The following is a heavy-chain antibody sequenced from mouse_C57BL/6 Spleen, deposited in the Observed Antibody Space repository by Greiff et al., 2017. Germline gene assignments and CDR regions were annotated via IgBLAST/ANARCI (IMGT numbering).Heavy chain of an antibody. V-gene: IGHV5-17*01. CDR3: ARNSYYYGSSYDYFDY. D-gene: IGHD1-1*01. J-gene: IGHJ2*01. Sequence: EVQRVESGGGLVKPGGSLKLSCAASGFTFSDYGMHWVRQAPEKGLEWVAYISSGSSTIYYADTVKGRFTISRDNAKNTLFLQMTSLRSEDTAMYYCARNSYYYGSSYDYFDYWGQGTTLTGSS. CDR1: GFTFSDYG. CDR2: ISSGSSTI.